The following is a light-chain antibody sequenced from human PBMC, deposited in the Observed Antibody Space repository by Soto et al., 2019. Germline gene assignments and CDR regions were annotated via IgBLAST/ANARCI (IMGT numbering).Light chain of an antibody. CDR1: QSINNL. Sequence: DVQMTQSPSTLSASVGDRVSITCRASQSINNLLAWYQQKPGKAPKLLIYKASTLKSGVPSRFSGSGSGTDFTLTISSLQPEDFAVYYCQQYNNWPHTFGQGTKVDIK. J-gene: IGKJ2*01. CDR3: QQYNNWPHT. CDR2: KAS. V-gene: IGKV1-5*03.